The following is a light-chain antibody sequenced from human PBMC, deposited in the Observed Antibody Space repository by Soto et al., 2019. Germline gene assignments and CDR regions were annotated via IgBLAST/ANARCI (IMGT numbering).Light chain of an antibody. CDR1: QSVSNY. J-gene: IGKJ4*01. CDR3: QHRYNWPPLT. V-gene: IGKV3-11*01. Sequence: DIVLTQSPATLSLSPGERATLSCRASQSVSNYLAWYQQKPGQAPRLLIYDAFNRATGIPPRFRGSGSGTDFTLTISSLEPEDLAVYYCQHRYNWPPLTFGGGTKVESK. CDR2: DAF.